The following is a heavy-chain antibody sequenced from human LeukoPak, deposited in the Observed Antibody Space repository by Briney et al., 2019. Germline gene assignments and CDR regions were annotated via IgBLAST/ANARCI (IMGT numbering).Heavy chain of an antibody. CDR1: GFTFSSYS. Sequence: QPGRSLRLSCAASGFTFSSYSMHWVRQAPGKGLEWVAVISYDGSNKYYADPVKGRFTISRDNSKNTLYLQMNSLRAEDTAVYYCAKESAGYCSGGSCLGLDYWGQGTLVTVSS. J-gene: IGHJ4*02. V-gene: IGHV3-30*18. CDR3: AKESAGYCSGGSCLGLDY. D-gene: IGHD2-15*01. CDR2: ISYDGSNK.